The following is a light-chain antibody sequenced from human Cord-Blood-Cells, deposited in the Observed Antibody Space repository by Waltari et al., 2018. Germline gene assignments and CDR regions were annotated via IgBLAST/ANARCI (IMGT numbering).Light chain of an antibody. V-gene: IGLV2-14*01. J-gene: IGLJ2*01. Sequence: QSALTQPASVSGSPGQSITISCTGTISYVGGYNYVSWYQQHPGKAPKLMIYDVSKRPSGVSKRVSGSKSGNTASLTISGLQAEDEADYYCSSYTSSSTLVFGGGTKLTVL. CDR3: SSYTSSSTLV. CDR1: ISYVGGYNY. CDR2: DVS.